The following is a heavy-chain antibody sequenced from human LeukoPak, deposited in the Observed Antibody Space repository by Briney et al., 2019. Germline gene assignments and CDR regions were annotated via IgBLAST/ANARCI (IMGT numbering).Heavy chain of an antibody. CDR3: ARDPQAFWSGYSTDV. CDR2: INRSGSA. D-gene: IGHD3-3*01. CDR1: SGSLNGYY. V-gene: IGHV4-34*01. J-gene: IGHJ6*04. Sequence: PSETLSLTCAVYSGSLNGYYWSWIRQPPGRGLEWIGEINRSGSANYNPSLRSRVTVSVDTSKSQFSLKLSSVTAADTAVYYCARDPQAFWSGYSTDVWGKGTTVTVSS.